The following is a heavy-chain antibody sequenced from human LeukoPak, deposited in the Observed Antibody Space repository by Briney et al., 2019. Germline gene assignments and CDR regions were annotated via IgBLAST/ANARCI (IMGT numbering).Heavy chain of an antibody. V-gene: IGHV3-53*01. J-gene: IGHJ6*02. CDR2: IYSGGTT. CDR3: ARDPRTTGKSNYGMDV. D-gene: IGHD4-17*01. Sequence: GGSLRLSCAASGFTFSSSAMTWVRQSPRKGLEWVSIIYSGGTTYYADSVQGRFTISRDNSKNTVYLQMNSLRVEDTAVYYCARDPRTTGKSNYGMDVWGQGTTVTVSS. CDR1: GFTFSSSA.